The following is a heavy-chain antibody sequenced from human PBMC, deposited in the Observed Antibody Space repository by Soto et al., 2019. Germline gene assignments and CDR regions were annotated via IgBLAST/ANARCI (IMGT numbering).Heavy chain of an antibody. CDR2: INYSGNT. D-gene: IGHD3-22*01. Sequence: SETLSLTCKVSGGSISNPDYYWSWIRQPPGKGLEWIGYINYSGNTYYNPSLKSRVFISVDTPKNQISLRLSSVTAADTAVYYCARVFTLTYNWFDPWGQGTLVTVSS. CDR3: ARVFTLTYNWFDP. CDR1: GGSISNPDYY. J-gene: IGHJ5*02. V-gene: IGHV4-30-4*01.